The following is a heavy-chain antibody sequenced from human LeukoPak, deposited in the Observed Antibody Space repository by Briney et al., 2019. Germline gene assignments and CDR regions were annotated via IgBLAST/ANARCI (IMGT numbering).Heavy chain of an antibody. CDR2: ISSISTYT. J-gene: IGHJ3*02. CDR1: GFTFSSYG. Sequence: PGGSLRLSCAASGFTFSSYGMNWVRQAPGKGPEWVSSISSISTYTHYADSVKGRFTISRDNAKNSLYLQMNSLRAEDTAVYYCARGSLGGILTGPLPDDAFDIWGQGTMVTVSS. CDR3: ARGSLGGILTGPLPDDAFDI. D-gene: IGHD3-9*01. V-gene: IGHV3-21*01.